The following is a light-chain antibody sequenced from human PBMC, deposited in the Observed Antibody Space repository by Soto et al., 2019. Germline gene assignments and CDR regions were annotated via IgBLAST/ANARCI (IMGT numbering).Light chain of an antibody. V-gene: IGKV3-20*01. J-gene: IGKJ5*01. Sequence: EIVLTQSPGTLSLSPGERATLSCRASQSVGRNYLAWYQQKPGQAPWLLIFDASSRATGIPDRFSGSGSGKDFTLTISRLEPEDFEVYYCQQYASSPITFGQGKRLEIK. CDR2: DAS. CDR3: QQYASSPIT. CDR1: QSVGRNY.